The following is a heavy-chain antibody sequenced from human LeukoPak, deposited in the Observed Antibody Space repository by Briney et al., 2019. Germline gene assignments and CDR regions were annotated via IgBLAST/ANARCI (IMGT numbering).Heavy chain of an antibody. Sequence: PGGSLRLSCAASGFTFSSYSMNWVRQAPGKGLEWVSYISGSGSTIYYADSVKGRFTISGDNAKNSLYLQMNSLRAEDTAVYYCARDGSYSSSWYFDYWGQGTLVTVSS. CDR3: ARDGSYSSSWYFDY. D-gene: IGHD6-13*01. CDR2: ISGSGSTI. J-gene: IGHJ4*02. V-gene: IGHV3-48*04. CDR1: GFTFSSYS.